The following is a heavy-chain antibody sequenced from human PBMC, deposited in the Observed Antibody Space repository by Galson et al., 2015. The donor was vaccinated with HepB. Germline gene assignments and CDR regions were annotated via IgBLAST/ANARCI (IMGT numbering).Heavy chain of an antibody. D-gene: IGHD3-10*01. Sequence: SLRLSCAASGFTFSSYGMHWVRQAPGKGLEWVAVISYDGSNKYYADSVKGRFTISRDNSKNTLYLQMNSLRAEDTAVYYCAKDMGWFGELLSAGSERGMDVWGQGTPVTVSS. CDR3: AKDMGWFGELLSAGSERGMDV. CDR2: ISYDGSNK. V-gene: IGHV3-30*18. CDR1: GFTFSSYG. J-gene: IGHJ6*02.